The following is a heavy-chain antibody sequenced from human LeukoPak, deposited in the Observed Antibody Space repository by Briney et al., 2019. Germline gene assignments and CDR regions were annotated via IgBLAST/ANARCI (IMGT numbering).Heavy chain of an antibody. J-gene: IGHJ3*02. CDR2: ISAYNGNT. CDR3: AHYYDSSGYFAFDI. V-gene: IGHV1-18*01. CDR1: GYTFTSYG. D-gene: IGHD3-22*01. Sequence: ASVKVSCKASGYTFTSYGISWVRQAPGQGLEWMGWISAYNGNTNYAQKLQGRVTMTTDTSTSTAYMELRSLRSDDTAVYYCAHYYDSSGYFAFDIWGQGTTVTVSS.